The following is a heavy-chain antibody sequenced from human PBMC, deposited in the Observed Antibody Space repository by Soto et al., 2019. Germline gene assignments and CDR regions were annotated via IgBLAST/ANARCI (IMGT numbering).Heavy chain of an antibody. V-gene: IGHV5-51*01. Sequence: ESLKISCKGSGYSFTSYWIGWVRQMPGKGLEWMGIIYPGDSDTRYSPSFQGQVTISADKSISTAYLQWSSLKASDTAMYYCVASSIASTGYYYGMDVWGQGTKVTVSS. CDR3: VASSIASTGYYYGMDV. CDR1: GYSFTSYW. D-gene: IGHD6-6*01. CDR2: IYPGDSDT. J-gene: IGHJ6*02.